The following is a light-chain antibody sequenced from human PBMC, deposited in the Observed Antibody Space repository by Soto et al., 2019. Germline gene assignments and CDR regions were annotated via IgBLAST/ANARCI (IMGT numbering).Light chain of an antibody. Sequence: ESVLTQSPGTLSLSPCERATLSCRATQSVTNTYFAWYQQKPGQSPRLLIYGVSSRATDIPDRFSGSGSGTDFTLTISRRQPEDFVVYYCQQNSSLQHNFGQGTKREFK. CDR1: QSVTNTY. CDR2: GVS. J-gene: IGKJ2*01. V-gene: IGKV3-20*01. CDR3: QQNSSLQHN.